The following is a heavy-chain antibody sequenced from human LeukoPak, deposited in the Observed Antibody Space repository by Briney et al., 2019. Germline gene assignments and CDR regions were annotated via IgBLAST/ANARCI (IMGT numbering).Heavy chain of an antibody. Sequence: ASVTVSCKASGYTFTSYDINWVRQATGQGLEWMGWTNPNSGNTGYAQKFQGRVTMTRNTSISTAYMELSSLRSEDTAVYYCARGLRGTGYSYGYYYYMDVWGKGTTVTVSS. CDR1: GYTFTSYD. CDR2: TNPNSGNT. D-gene: IGHD5-18*01. CDR3: ARGLRGTGYSYGYYYYMDV. J-gene: IGHJ6*03. V-gene: IGHV1-8*01.